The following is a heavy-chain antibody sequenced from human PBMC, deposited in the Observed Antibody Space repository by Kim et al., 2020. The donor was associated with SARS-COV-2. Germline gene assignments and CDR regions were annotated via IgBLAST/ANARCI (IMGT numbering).Heavy chain of an antibody. J-gene: IGHJ6*02. Sequence: ASVKVSCKASGYTFTSYGISWVRQAPGQGLEWMGWISAYNGNTNYAQKLQGRVTMTTDTSTSTAYMELRSLRSDDTAVYYCARDPPNDYSNPYYYYGMDVWGQGTTVTVS. CDR3: ARDPPNDYSNPYYYYGMDV. D-gene: IGHD4-4*01. CDR1: GYTFTSYG. V-gene: IGHV1-18*01. CDR2: ISAYNGNT.